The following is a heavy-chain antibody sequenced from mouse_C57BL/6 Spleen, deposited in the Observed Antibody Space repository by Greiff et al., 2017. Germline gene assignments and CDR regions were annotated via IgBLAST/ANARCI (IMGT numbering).Heavy chain of an antibody. D-gene: IGHD2-1*01. CDR2: IDPNSGGT. V-gene: IGHV1-72*01. CDR3: ARFYYGNYDAMDY. Sequence: VQLKQPGAELVKPGASVKLSCKASGYTFTSYWMHWVEQRPGRGLEWIGRIDPNSGGTKYNEKFKSKATLTVDKPSSTAYMQLSSLTSEDSAVYDCARFYYGNYDAMDYWGQGTSVTVSS. CDR1: GYTFTSYW. J-gene: IGHJ4*01.